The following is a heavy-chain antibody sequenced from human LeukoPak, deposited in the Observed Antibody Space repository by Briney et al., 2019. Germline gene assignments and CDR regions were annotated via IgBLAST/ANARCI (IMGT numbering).Heavy chain of an antibody. J-gene: IGHJ1*01. CDR3: AKDPYSGSFEYFQH. CDR2: ISHDGSKK. CDR1: GFTFSSYG. D-gene: IGHD1-26*01. V-gene: IGHV3-30*18. Sequence: GRSLRLSCAASGFTFSSYGMHWVRQAPGKGLEWVAVISHDGSKKYYADSVKGRFTISRDNSKNTLYLQMNSLRDEDTAVYYCAKDPYSGSFEYFQHWGQGTLVTVSS.